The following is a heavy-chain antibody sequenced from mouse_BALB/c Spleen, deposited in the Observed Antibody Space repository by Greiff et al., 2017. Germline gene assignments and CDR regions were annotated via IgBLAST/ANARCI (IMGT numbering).Heavy chain of an antibody. CDR2: ISSGVGST. V-gene: IGHV5-12-1*01. Sequence: EVKLVESGGGLLKPGGSLKLSGAASGFPFGGYAISWVGQTPGKRLGWVAYISSGVGSTYYPDTVKGRFTISRDNAKNTLYLQMSSLKSEDTAMYYCARRGLLAWFAYWGQGTLVTVSA. D-gene: IGHD2-3*01. CDR3: ARRGLLAWFAY. J-gene: IGHJ3*01. CDR1: GFPFGGYA.